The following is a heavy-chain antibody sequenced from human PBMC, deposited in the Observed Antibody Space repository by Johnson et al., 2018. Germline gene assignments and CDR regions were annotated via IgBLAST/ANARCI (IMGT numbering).Heavy chain of an antibody. CDR1: GFTLSSYG. D-gene: IGHD3-9*01. J-gene: IGHJ6*03. CDR3: AKDQLDFVTEAPDIFRKSSPIGFYYNHIDV. Sequence: QVQLVQSGGGVVQPGMSLILSCAASGFTLSSYGIHWVRQAPGKGLEWVAVISYDGSDKYYADSVKGRFIMSRDNSKNTLYLQMNSLRAEDTAVYYWAKDQLDFVTEAPDIFRKSSPIGFYYNHIDVWGKGPTVTFSS. V-gene: IGHV3-30*18. CDR2: ISYDGSDK.